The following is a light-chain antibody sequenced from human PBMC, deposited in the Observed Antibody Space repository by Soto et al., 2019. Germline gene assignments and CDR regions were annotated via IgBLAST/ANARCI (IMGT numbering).Light chain of an antibody. CDR3: QQYAKAPLT. CDR1: QIVNNHY. CDR2: AAS. V-gene: IGKV3-20*01. Sequence: EIVLTHSPGTLSLSPGERATLSCRASQIVNNHYLAWYQQKPGQAPRLVSDAASSRATGGPDRFSGSGSGTDFTLTISGLEPEDFAVYYCQQYAKAPLTFGQGTKVDIK. J-gene: IGKJ1*01.